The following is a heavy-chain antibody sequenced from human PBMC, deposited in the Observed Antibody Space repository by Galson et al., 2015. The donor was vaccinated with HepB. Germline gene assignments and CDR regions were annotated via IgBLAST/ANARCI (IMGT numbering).Heavy chain of an antibody. CDR1: GFTFSDYY. D-gene: IGHD3-22*01. CDR3: ARGTMIY. V-gene: IGHV3-69-1*01. CDR2: ISSSSTI. Sequence: SLRLSCAASGFTFSDYYMNWVRQAPGKGLEWVSSISSSSTIYYADSVKGRFTISRDNAKNPLYLQMNSLTADDTAVYYCARGTMIYWGQGTLVTVSS. J-gene: IGHJ4*02.